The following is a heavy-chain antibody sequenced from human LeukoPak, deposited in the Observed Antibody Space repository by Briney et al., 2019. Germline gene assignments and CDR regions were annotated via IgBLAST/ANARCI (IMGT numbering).Heavy chain of an antibody. V-gene: IGHV1-2*02. CDR2: INPNSGGT. Sequence: ASVKVACKASGYTFTSYYMHWVRQAPGQGLEWMGWINPNSGGTNYAQKFQGRVTMTRDTSISTAYMELSRLRSDDTAVYYCARVGSSGWSWDRINGMDVWGQGTTVTVSS. J-gene: IGHJ6*02. D-gene: IGHD6-19*01. CDR1: GYTFTSYY. CDR3: ARVGSSGWSWDRINGMDV.